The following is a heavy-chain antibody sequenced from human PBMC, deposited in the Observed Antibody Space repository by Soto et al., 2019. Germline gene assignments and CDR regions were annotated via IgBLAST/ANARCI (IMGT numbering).Heavy chain of an antibody. D-gene: IGHD6-19*01. CDR1: GFTFSSYS. CDR3: AKDRMGGLAVVPNWFDP. Sequence: GGSLRLSCAASGFTFSSYSMNWVRQAPGKGLEWVSYISSSSATIYYADSVKGRFTISRDNAKNSLYLQMNSLRAEDTAVYYCAKDRMGGLAVVPNWFDPWGQGTLVTVSS. V-gene: IGHV3-48*01. CDR2: ISSSSATI. J-gene: IGHJ5*02.